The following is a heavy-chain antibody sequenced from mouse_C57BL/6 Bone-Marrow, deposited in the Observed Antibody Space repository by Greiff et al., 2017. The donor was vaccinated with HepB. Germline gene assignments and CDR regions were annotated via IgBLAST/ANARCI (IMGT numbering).Heavy chain of an antibody. D-gene: IGHD2-4*01. V-gene: IGHV1-69*01. CDR1: GYTFTSYW. J-gene: IGHJ3*01. CDR3: ARWGFYYDYVAC. CDR2: IDPSDSYT. Sequence: QVQLQQPGAELVMPGASVKLSCKASGYTFTSYWMHWVKQRPGQGLEWIGEIDPSDSYTNYNQKFKGKSTLTVDKSSSTAYMQLSSLTSEDSAVYYCARWGFYYDYVACWGQGTLVTVSA.